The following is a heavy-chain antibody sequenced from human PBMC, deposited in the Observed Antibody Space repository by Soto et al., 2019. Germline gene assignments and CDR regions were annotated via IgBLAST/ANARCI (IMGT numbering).Heavy chain of an antibody. V-gene: IGHV6-1*01. CDR3: ARDFLTWNYVYYYYYMDV. Sequence: SQTLSLTCAISGDSVSSNSAAWNWIRQSPSRGLEWLVRTYYRSKWYNDYAVSVKSRITINPDTSKNQFSLQLNSVTPEDTAVYYFARDFLTWNYVYYYYYMDVWGKGTTVTVSS. CDR2: TYYRSKWYN. CDR1: GDSVSSNSAA. J-gene: IGHJ6*03. D-gene: IGHD1-7*01.